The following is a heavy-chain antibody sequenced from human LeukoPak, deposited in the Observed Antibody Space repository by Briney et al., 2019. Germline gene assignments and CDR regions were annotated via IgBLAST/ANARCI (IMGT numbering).Heavy chain of an antibody. CDR2: INPNSGGT. Sequence: ASVKVSCKASGYTFTGYYMHWVRQAPGQGLEWMGWINPNSGGTNYAQKFQGRVTMTRDTSISTAYMELSRLRSDDTAVYYCARTGYSVGATLVPDYWGQGTLVTVSS. CDR3: ARTGYSVGATLVPDY. J-gene: IGHJ4*02. CDR1: GYTFTGYY. V-gene: IGHV1-2*02. D-gene: IGHD1-26*01.